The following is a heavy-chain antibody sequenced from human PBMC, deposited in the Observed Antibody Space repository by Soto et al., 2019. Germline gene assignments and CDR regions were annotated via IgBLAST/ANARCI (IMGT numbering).Heavy chain of an antibody. Sequence: GGSLRLSCAASGFTFSNYAMSWVRQAPGKGLEWVSGISVSGGSTYYADSVKGRFTISRDNSKNTLYVQMNSLRVDDTAVYYCAKDAGSVCSGGSCHFQALDSWGQGTLVTVSS. D-gene: IGHD2-15*01. J-gene: IGHJ4*02. CDR1: GFTFSNYA. CDR3: AKDAGSVCSGGSCHFQALDS. V-gene: IGHV3-23*01. CDR2: ISVSGGST.